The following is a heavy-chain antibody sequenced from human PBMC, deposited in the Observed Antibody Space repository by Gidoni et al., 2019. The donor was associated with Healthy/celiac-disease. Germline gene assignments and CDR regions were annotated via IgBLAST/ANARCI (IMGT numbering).Heavy chain of an antibody. CDR1: GFTFRSYS. CDR2: ISSSSSYI. D-gene: IGHD1-26*01. J-gene: IGHJ3*02. CDR3: AGRKDAFDI. V-gene: IGHV3-21*01. Sequence: EVQLVESGGGLFKPGGSLRLSCSSSGFTFRSYSMNWVRKAPGKALEWVSFISSSSSYIYYADSVKGRLTISRDNAKKSLYLKMNSLRAEDTDVYYCAGRKDAFDIWGKGTMVTVSS.